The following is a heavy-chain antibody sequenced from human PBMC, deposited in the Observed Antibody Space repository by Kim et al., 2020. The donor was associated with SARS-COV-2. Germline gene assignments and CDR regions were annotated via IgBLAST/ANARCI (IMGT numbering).Heavy chain of an antibody. V-gene: IGHV4-39*07. CDR3: AREYSGSYNY. J-gene: IGHJ4*02. CDR2: ST. D-gene: IGHD1-26*01. Sequence: STHYNPSRKSRVSISVDTSKNQFSLKLSSVTAADTAVYYCAREYSGSYNYWGQETLVTVSS.